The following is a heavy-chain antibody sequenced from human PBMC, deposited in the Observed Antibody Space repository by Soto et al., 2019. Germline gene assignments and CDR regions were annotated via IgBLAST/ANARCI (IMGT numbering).Heavy chain of an antibody. D-gene: IGHD2-2*02. Sequence: KTSETLSLTCTVSGGSITTGGSYWSWIRQHPGKGLEWIGNIYHSGNTYYNPSLKSRLTISVDTSKNHFSLMVDSVTAADTAVYYCARARFQVLYGKPYFDSWGQGTLVTSPQ. J-gene: IGHJ4*02. V-gene: IGHV4-31*03. CDR3: ARARFQVLYGKPYFDS. CDR1: GGSITTGGSY. CDR2: IYHSGNT.